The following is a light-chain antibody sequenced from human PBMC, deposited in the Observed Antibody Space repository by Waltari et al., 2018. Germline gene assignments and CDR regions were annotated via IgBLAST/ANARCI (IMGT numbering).Light chain of an antibody. CDR3: QHRDNWLFT. Sequence: EIVLTQAPATLSFSPGDRATLSCRASQSIQTFLALYQQKPGQAPRLLIYNSSLRASGVPVRFSGSGSGTDFTLTISHLEPEDFAFYFCQHRDNWLFTFGPGTKVEIK. CDR2: NSS. V-gene: IGKV3-11*01. J-gene: IGKJ3*01. CDR1: QSIQTF.